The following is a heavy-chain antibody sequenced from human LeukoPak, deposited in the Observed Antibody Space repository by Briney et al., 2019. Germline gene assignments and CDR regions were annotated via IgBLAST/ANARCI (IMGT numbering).Heavy chain of an antibody. Sequence: GASVKVSCKASGYTFTGYYMHWVRQAPGQGLEWMGRINPNSGGTNYAQKFQGRVTMTRDTSISTAYMELSSLRSDDTAVYYCARGRHSLARYSSSWFYFDYWGQGTLVTVSS. V-gene: IGHV1-2*06. D-gene: IGHD6-13*01. J-gene: IGHJ4*02. CDR2: INPNSGGT. CDR1: GYTFTGYY. CDR3: ARGRHSLARYSSSWFYFDY.